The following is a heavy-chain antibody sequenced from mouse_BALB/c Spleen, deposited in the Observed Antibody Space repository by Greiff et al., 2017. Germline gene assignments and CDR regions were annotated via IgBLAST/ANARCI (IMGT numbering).Heavy chain of an antibody. CDR1: GYSITSDYA. CDR3: ARLGHYYGSSFWYFDV. CDR2: ISYSGST. Sequence: VQLQQSGPGLVKPSQSLSLTCTVTGYSITSDYAWNWIRQFPGNKLEWMGYISYSGSTSYNPSLKSRISITRDTSKNQFFLQLNSVTTEDTATYYCARLGHYYGSSFWYFDVWGAGTTVTVSS. D-gene: IGHD1-1*01. V-gene: IGHV3-2*02. J-gene: IGHJ1*01.